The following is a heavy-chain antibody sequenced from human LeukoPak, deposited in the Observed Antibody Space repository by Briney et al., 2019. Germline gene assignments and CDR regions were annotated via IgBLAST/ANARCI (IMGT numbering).Heavy chain of an antibody. CDR1: GYTFTGYY. J-gene: IGHJ6*02. CDR3: ASGTGYCSSTSCFYYYGMDV. V-gene: IGHV1-69*13. Sequence: ASVKVSCKASGYTFTGYYMHWVRQAPGQGLEWMGGIIPIFGTANYAQKFQGRVTITADESTSTAYMELSSLRSEDTAVYYCASGTGYCSSTSCFYYYGMDVWGQGTTVTVSS. CDR2: IIPIFGTA. D-gene: IGHD2-2*01.